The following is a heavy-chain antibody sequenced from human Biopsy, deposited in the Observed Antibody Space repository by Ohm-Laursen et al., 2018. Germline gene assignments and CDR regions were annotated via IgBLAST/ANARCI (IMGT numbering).Heavy chain of an antibody. CDR1: GDSINNYY. J-gene: IGHJ3*02. Sequence: GTLSLTCTVSGDSINNYYWSWIRQPAGKGLEWIGRIYTSGSPNYNLSLESRVTMSVDTSKNQFSLNLRSVTAADTAVYCCARGTGRYYVYGAFDIWGQGTVVTVSS. V-gene: IGHV4-4*07. CDR3: ARGTGRYYVYGAFDI. D-gene: IGHD1-26*01. CDR2: IYTSGSP.